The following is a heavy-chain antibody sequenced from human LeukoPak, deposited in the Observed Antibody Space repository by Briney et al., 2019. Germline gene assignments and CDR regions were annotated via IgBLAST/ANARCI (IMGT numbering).Heavy chain of an antibody. Sequence: GGSLRLSCAASGFTVKDNFMSWVRQAPGKGLEWVAGIAGGDDRFYADSVKGRFSISRDNSKNTVDLQMNSLRVEDTAVYYCARAGYCSSTSCQYYYYYYYMDVWGKGTTVTVSS. V-gene: IGHV3-53*01. CDR2: IAGGDDR. D-gene: IGHD2-2*01. CDR3: ARAGYCSSTSCQYYYYYYYMDV. CDR1: GFTVKDNF. J-gene: IGHJ6*03.